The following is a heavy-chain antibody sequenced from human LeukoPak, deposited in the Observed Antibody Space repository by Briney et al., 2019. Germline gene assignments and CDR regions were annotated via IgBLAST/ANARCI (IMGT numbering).Heavy chain of an antibody. V-gene: IGHV3-23*01. D-gene: IGHD6-19*01. Sequence: GGSLRLSCAASGFTFSSYAMSWVRQAPGKGLEWVSAISGSGGSTYYADSVKGRFTISRDNSKNTLYLQMNSLRAEDTAVYYCAKDTQQWLVPSHFDYWGQGTLVTVSS. CDR1: GFTFSSYA. CDR3: AKDTQQWLVPSHFDY. J-gene: IGHJ4*02. CDR2: ISGSGGST.